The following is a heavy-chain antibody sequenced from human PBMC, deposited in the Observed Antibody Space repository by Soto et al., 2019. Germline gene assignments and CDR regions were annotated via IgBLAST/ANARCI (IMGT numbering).Heavy chain of an antibody. CDR2: ISAYNGNT. Sequence: QVQLVQSGAEVKKPGASVKVSCKASGYTFTSYGISWVRQAPGQGLEWMGWISAYNGNTNYAQQLQGRVTMTTDTSTSTVYMELRSLGSGDTAVYYCSRSSGSAYWFDPWGQGALVTVSS. CDR1: GYTFTSYG. J-gene: IGHJ5*02. CDR3: SRSSGSAYWFDP. V-gene: IGHV1-18*01. D-gene: IGHD6-6*01.